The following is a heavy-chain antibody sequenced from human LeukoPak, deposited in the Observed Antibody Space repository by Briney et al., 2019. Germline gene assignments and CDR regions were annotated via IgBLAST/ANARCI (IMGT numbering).Heavy chain of an antibody. CDR3: ARQDGSAYYYFDY. D-gene: IGHD3-22*01. CDR2: IYPGDSDT. V-gene: IGHV5-51*01. CDR1: GXSFSYYW. Sequence: GESLKTSCKGSGXSFSYYWSAWVRQMPGKGLEWMGFIYPGDSDTRYSPSFQGQVTISADKSTSTAYLQWSSLKASDTAMYYCARQDGSAYYYFDYWGQGTLVTVSS. J-gene: IGHJ4*02.